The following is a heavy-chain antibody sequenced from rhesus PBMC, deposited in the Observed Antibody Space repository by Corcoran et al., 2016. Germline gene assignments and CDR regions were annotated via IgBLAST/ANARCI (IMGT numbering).Heavy chain of an antibody. J-gene: IGHJ5-2*02. Sequence: EVQLVQSGAEVKKPGASVKISCKASGSTFTDNYLNWVRQAPGKGLEGRGRVDPEDGGAAYAQKCQDRVTITADMATDTAYMELSSLRSEDTAVYYCARAHTVYISLDVWGRGVLVTVSS. CDR3: ARAHTVYISLDV. CDR2: VDPEDGGA. V-gene: IGHV1-111*02. CDR1: GSTFTDNY. D-gene: IGHD4-23*01.